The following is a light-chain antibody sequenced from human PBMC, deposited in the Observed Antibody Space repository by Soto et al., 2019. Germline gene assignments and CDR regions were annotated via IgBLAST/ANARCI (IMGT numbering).Light chain of an antibody. CDR2: QAS. J-gene: IGKJ1*01. CDR3: QQYKSYSAT. V-gene: IGKV1-5*03. CDR1: QSISTW. Sequence: DLQMTQSPSTLSASVGDRVTITCRASQSISTWLAWFQQKPGKGPKLLIYQASSLENGVPSRFSGSGSGTEFTLTISSLQPDDLATYYCQQYKSYSATFGQGTKVGIK.